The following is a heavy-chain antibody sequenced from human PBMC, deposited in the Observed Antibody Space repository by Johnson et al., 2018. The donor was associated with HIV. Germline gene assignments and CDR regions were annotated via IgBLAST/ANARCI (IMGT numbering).Heavy chain of an antibody. V-gene: IGHV3-9*01. J-gene: IGHJ3*02. Sequence: VQLVESGGGVVQPGRSLRLSCAASEFTFSSYAMHWVRQGPGKGLEWVSGISWNSGSIGYVDSVKGRFTVSRDNAENSLYLQMNSLRTEDTALYYCAKDRYSYGSGAGIDAFDIWGQGTMVTVSS. D-gene: IGHD3-10*01. CDR3: AKDRYSYGSGAGIDAFDI. CDR1: EFTFSSYA. CDR2: ISWNSGSI.